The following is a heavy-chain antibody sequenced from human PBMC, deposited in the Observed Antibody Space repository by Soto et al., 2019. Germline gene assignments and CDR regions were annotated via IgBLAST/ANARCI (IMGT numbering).Heavy chain of an antibody. J-gene: IGHJ6*02. CDR2: INHSGST. D-gene: IGHD4-17*01. V-gene: IGHV4-34*01. CDR3: AGVTTFFYYYYGMDV. CDR1: GGSFSGYY. Sequence: PSETLSLTCAVYGGSFSGYYWSWIRQPPGKGPGWIGEINHSGSTNYNPSLKSRVTISVDTSKNQFSLKLSSVTAADTAVYYCAGVTTFFYYYYGMDVWGQGTTVTVSS.